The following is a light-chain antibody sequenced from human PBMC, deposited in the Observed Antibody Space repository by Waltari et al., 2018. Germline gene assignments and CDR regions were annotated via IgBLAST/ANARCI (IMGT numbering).Light chain of an antibody. J-gene: IGLJ3*02. CDR1: VLGRKY. CDR2: KGG. Sequence: SYELTQPSSVSVSPGQTARITCSGDVLGRKYARWFQQKPGQAPVLVIYKGGGRPSGIPGRFSGSSSGTTVTLTINGAQVEDEADYYCYAATDNNRVFGGGTKLIVL. V-gene: IGLV3-27*01. CDR3: YAATDNNRV.